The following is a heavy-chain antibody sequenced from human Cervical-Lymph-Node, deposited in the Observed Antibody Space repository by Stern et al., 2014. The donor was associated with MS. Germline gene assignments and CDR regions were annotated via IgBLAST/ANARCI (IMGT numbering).Heavy chain of an antibody. D-gene: IGHD2-8*02. CDR1: GFLFDDYG. CDR2: LNYNGGST. Sequence: EVQLVESGGGVVRPGGSLRLSCAASGFLFDDYGMSWVRQVPGKGPEGVSALNYNGGSTDYAASVKGRFTISRDNAKKSLHRRMNSLRVEDTAVYHCARAFCTGGVCYSFPFYGMDVWGQGTTVTVSS. J-gene: IGHJ6*02. V-gene: IGHV3-20*01. CDR3: ARAFCTGGVCYSFPFYGMDV.